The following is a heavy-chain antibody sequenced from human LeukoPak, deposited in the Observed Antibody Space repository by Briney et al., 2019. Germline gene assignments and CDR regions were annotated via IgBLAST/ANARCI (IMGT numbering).Heavy chain of an antibody. D-gene: IGHD3-10*01. Sequence: SETLSLTCTVSGGSISSGGYYWSWIRQHPGKGLEWIGYIYYSGSTYYNPPLKSRVTISVDTSKNQFSLKLSSVTAADTAVYYCARGANYYGSSYYDYWGQGTLVTVSS. CDR3: ARGANYYGSSYYDY. CDR2: IYYSGST. CDR1: GGSISSGGYY. V-gene: IGHV4-61*08. J-gene: IGHJ4*02.